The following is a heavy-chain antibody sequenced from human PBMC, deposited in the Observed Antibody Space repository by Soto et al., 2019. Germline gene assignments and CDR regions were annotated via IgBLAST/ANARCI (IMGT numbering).Heavy chain of an antibody. J-gene: IGHJ6*03. Sequence: GGSLRLSCAASGFTFSSYSMNWVRQAPGKGLEWVSSISSSSSYIYYADSVKGRFTISRDNAKNSLYLQMNSLRAEDTAVYYCARDWSEYYYGSGSPSRGYYYYYMDVWGKGTTVTVSS. CDR2: ISSSSSYI. CDR3: ARDWSEYYYGSGSPSRGYYYYYMDV. D-gene: IGHD3-10*01. V-gene: IGHV3-21*01. CDR1: GFTFSSYS.